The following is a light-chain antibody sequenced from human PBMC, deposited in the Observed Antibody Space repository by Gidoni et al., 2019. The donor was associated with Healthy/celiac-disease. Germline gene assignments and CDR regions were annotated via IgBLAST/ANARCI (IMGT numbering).Light chain of an antibody. CDR1: QRVSSY. CDR3: QQRSNWPSFT. CDR2: DAS. Sequence: EIVLTQSPATLSLSPGERATLSCRASQRVSSYLAWYQQKPGQAPRLLIYDASNRATVIPARFSGSGSGTYFTLTIRSLEPEDFAVYYCQQRSNWPSFTFXPXTKVDIK. V-gene: IGKV3-11*01. J-gene: IGKJ3*01.